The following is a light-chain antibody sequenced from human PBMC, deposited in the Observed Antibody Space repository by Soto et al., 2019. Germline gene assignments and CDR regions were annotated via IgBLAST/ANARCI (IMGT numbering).Light chain of an antibody. CDR3: SVWDDSLSAWV. CDR1: SSDVGNYNL. CDR2: EDN. J-gene: IGLJ3*02. V-gene: IGLV2-23*01. Sequence: QSVLTQPASVSGSPGQSITISCTGTSSDVGNYNLVSWYQQHPGKAPKLIIYEDNKRPSGVSNRFFGSKSGNTASLTISGLQPEDEADYYCSVWDDSLSAWVFGGGTKLTVL.